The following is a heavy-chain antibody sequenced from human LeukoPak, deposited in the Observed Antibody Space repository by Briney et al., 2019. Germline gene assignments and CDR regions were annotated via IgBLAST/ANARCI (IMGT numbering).Heavy chain of an antibody. V-gene: IGHV3-11*04. J-gene: IGHJ4*02. Sequence: GGSLRLSCAASGFTFSDYYMTWIRQTPEKGLEWISYITGNGGTLYYADSVKGRFTISRDNAKNSLYLQMDSLRAEDTAVYYCAKDADDYYGSGSCLDYWGQGTLVTVSS. CDR2: ITGNGGTL. CDR1: GFTFSDYY. D-gene: IGHD3-10*01. CDR3: AKDADDYYGSGSCLDY.